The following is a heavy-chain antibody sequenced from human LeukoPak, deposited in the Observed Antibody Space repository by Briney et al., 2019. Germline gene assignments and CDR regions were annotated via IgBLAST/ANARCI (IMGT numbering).Heavy chain of an antibody. J-gene: IGHJ6*03. V-gene: IGHV1-46*01. CDR1: GYTFTSYY. Sequence: GASVKVSCKASGYTFTSYYMHWVRQAPGQGLEWMGIINPSGGSTSYAQKFQGRVTMTRDMSTSIVYMELSSLRSEDTAVYYCARDLYSYGPFYYMDVWGKGTTVTVSS. CDR3: ARDLYSYGPFYYMDV. D-gene: IGHD5-18*01. CDR2: INPSGGST.